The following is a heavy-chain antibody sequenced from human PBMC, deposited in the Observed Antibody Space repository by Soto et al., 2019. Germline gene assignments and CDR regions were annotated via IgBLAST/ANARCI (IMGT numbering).Heavy chain of an antibody. D-gene: IGHD6-6*01. Sequence: QVQLVQSGAEVKKPGSSVKVSCKASGGTFSSYAISWVRQAPGQGLEWMGGIIPIFGTANYAQKCQGRVTITADESTSKEYMELSSLRSEDTAVYYCARGRTIAARGYYYYYGMDVWGQGTTVTVSS. J-gene: IGHJ6*02. CDR3: ARGRTIAARGYYYYYGMDV. CDR2: IIPIFGTA. CDR1: GGTFSSYA. V-gene: IGHV1-69*01.